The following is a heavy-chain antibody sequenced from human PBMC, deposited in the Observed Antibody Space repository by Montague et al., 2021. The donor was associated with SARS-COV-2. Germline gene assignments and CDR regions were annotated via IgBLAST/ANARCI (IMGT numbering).Heavy chain of an antibody. Sequence: SETLSLTCTVSGGSLNDYFWSWIRQPPGKGLEWVGYISDSGSTNYNPSLKSRVTISVDTARNQFSLKLLSVTAADTAFYYCARVDSSGPVEYWGQGILVSVSS. V-gene: IGHV4-59*08. CDR2: ISDSGST. D-gene: IGHD3-22*01. CDR1: GGSLNDYF. J-gene: IGHJ4*02. CDR3: ARVDSSGPVEY.